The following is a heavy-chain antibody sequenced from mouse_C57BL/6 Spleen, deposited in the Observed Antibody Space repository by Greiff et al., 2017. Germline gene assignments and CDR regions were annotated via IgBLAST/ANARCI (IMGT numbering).Heavy chain of an antibody. CDR2: IYPGDGDT. Sequence: VQLQQSGAELVKPGASAKISCKASGYAFSSYWMNWVKQRPGKGLEWIGQIYPGDGDTNYNGKFKGKATLTADKSSSTAYMQLSSLTSEDSAVYFCARFDYGSSLDYWGQGTTLTVSS. J-gene: IGHJ2*01. CDR3: ARFDYGSSLDY. D-gene: IGHD1-1*01. V-gene: IGHV1-80*01. CDR1: GYAFSSYW.